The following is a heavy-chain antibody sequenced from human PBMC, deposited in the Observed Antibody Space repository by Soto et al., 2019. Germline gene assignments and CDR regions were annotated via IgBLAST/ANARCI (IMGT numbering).Heavy chain of an antibody. CDR2: ISAYNGNT. Sequence: VASVKVYFKASGYPFTSYGISLVRQAPGQGLEWMGWISAYNGNTNYAQKLQGRVTMTTDTSTSTAYMELRSLRSDDTAVYYCARVFAGELSPQQYYYGMDVWGQGTTVTVSS. CDR1: GYPFTSYG. V-gene: IGHV1-18*04. CDR3: ARVFAGELSPQQYYYGMDV. D-gene: IGHD3-16*02. J-gene: IGHJ6*01.